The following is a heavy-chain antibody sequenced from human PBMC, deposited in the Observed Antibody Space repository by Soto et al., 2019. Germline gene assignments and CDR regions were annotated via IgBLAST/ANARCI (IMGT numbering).Heavy chain of an antibody. V-gene: IGHV4-34*01. CDR1: GGSFSGYY. J-gene: IGHJ5*02. CDR3: ARGLRSTTIFGVTTNWFDP. Sequence: PSETLSLTGAVYGGSFSGYYRSWIRQPPGKGLEWIGEINHSGSTNYNPSLKSRVTISVDTYKNQFSLKLSSVTAADTAVYYCARGLRSTTIFGVTTNWFDPWGPGTLVTVSS. CDR2: INHSGST. D-gene: IGHD3-3*01.